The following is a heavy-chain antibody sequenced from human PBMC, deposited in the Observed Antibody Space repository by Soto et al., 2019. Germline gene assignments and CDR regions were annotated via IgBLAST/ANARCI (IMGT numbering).Heavy chain of an antibody. Sequence: GASVKVSCKTSGGTFSTLGISWVRQAPGQGLEWMGGIIPFFGTAEYSQKFEDRITITADESTNTVYLQWSSLKASDTAMYYCARHPRGSSSRGIVDYWGQGTLVTVSS. J-gene: IGHJ4*02. V-gene: IGHV1-69*13. CDR3: ARHPRGSSSRGIVDY. CDR2: IIPFFGTA. CDR1: GGTFSTLG. D-gene: IGHD6-6*01.